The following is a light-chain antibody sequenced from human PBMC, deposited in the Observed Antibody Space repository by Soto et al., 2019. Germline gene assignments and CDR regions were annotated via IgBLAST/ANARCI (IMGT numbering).Light chain of an antibody. CDR3: ETWDSNTRV. J-gene: IGLJ3*02. Sequence: QLVLTQSSSASAALGSSVKFTCTLRSGHSSSIIGWHQQQPGKAPRYLMKLEGSGSYNKGGGVPDRFSGSSSGADRHLTISTLQFEDEADYYCETWDSNTRVFGGGTKLTVL. V-gene: IGLV4-60*02. CDR1: SGHSSSI. CDR2: LEGSGSY.